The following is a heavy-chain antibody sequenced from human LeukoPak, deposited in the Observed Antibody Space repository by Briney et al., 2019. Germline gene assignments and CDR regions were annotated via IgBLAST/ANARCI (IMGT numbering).Heavy chain of an antibody. CDR1: GYTFTSYD. CDR2: MNPNSGNT. D-gene: IGHD3-22*01. V-gene: IGHV1-8*01. J-gene: IGHJ4*02. CDR3: AREPTYYYDSSGYEGSDY. Sequence: ASVKVSCKASGYTFTSYDINWVRQATGQGLEGMGWMNPNSGNTGYAQKFQGRVTMTRNTSISTAYMELSSLRSEDTAVYYCAREPTYYYDSSGYEGSDYWGQGTLVTVSS.